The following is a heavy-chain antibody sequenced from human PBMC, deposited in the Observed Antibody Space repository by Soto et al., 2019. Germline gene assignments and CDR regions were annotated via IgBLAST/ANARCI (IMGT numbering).Heavy chain of an antibody. D-gene: IGHD1-26*01. CDR3: ARGGSNDSQVDFDI. CDR2: INHSGSN. J-gene: IGHJ3*02. CDR1: GGSFSTYY. Sequence: QLQQWGAGLLKPSETLSLTCVVSGGSFSTYYYNWIRQSPGKGLEWIGEINHSGSNNYSPSLKSRVTMSVDTSKIQFSLKLTSVTAADTAVYYCARGGSNDSQVDFDIWGQGTMVTVSS. V-gene: IGHV4-34*01.